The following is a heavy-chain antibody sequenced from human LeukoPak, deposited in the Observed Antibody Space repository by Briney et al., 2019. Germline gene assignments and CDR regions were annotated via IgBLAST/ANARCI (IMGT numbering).Heavy chain of an antibody. CDR3: ARGQEGWFDP. CDR2: IYHSGST. CDR1: GGSISSGGYS. J-gene: IGHJ5*02. V-gene: IGHV4-30-2*01. Sequence: NPSETLSLTCAVSGGSISSGGYSWGWIRQPPGKGLEWIGYIYHSGSTYYNPSLKSRVTISVDRSKNQFSLKLSSVTAADTAVYYCARGQEGWFDPWGQGTLVTVSS.